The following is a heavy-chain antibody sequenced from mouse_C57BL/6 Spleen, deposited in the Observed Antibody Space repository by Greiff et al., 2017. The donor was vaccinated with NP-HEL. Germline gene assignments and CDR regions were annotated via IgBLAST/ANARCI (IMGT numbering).Heavy chain of an antibody. D-gene: IGHD2-3*01. V-gene: IGHV5-4*01. Sequence: DVKLVESGGGLVKPGGSLKLSCAASGFTFSSYAMSWVRQTPEKRLEWVATISDGGSYTYYPDNVKGRFTISRDNAKNNLYLQMSHLKSEDTAMYYCARDKDGIYYFDYWGQGTTLTVSS. CDR2: ISDGGSYT. CDR3: ARDKDGIYYFDY. CDR1: GFTFSSYA. J-gene: IGHJ2*01.